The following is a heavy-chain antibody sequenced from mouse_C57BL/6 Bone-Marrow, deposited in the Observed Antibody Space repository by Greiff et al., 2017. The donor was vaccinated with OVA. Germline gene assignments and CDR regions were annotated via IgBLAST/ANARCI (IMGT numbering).Heavy chain of an antibody. CDR2: IDPSDSYT. V-gene: IGHV1-50*01. J-gene: IGHJ2*01. CDR1: GYTFTSYW. D-gene: IGHD1-1*01. CDR3: AREDYGRPFDY. Sequence: VQLQQPGAELVKPGASVKLSCKASGYTFTSYWMQWVKQRPGQGLEWIGEIDPSDSYTNYNQKFKGKAPLTVDTSSSTAYMQLSSLTSEDAAVYYCAREDYGRPFDYWGQGTTLTVSS.